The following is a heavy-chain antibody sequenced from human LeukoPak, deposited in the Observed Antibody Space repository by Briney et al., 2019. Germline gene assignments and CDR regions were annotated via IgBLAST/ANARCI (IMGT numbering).Heavy chain of an antibody. J-gene: IGHJ3*01. Sequence: GGSLRLSCAASGFTFNRYAMSWVRQAPGKGLEWVSAISGSADATYYADSVKGRFTISRDNSKNTLFLQMNSLRAEDTALYYCACRGEGFDVWGQGTVVTVSS. CDR2: ISGSADAT. V-gene: IGHV3-23*01. CDR3: ACRGEGFDV. CDR1: GFTFNRYA. D-gene: IGHD3-10*01.